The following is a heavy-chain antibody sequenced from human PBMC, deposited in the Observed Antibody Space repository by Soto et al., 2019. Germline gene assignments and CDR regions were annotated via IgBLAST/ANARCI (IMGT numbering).Heavy chain of an antibody. V-gene: IGHV3-30*02. CDR1: VFTFSGYG. CDR2: ITNDGSYI. Sequence: PGGSLILSWAASVFTFSGYGMNWVRQAPVKGLEWVAFITNDGSYIYYADSVKCRFTISRYNSKNTLFLQMNSLRADDTAVHYCAKDQASGQGSFDSWGQGTLVTVSS. CDR3: AKDQASGQGSFDS. J-gene: IGHJ4*02.